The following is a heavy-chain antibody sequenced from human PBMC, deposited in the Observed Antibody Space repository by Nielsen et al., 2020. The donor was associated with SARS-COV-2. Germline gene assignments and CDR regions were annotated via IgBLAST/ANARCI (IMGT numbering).Heavy chain of an antibody. V-gene: IGHV4-4*02. CDR3: ARGDLVVVPSPILGLGPFFYYFYLDV. J-gene: IGHJ6*03. Sequence: SETLSLTCAVSGGSVSSNDWWTWVRQSPGKGLEWIGEVSHSGSINYNPSLKSRVTLSMDKSKRQFSLRLTSVSAADTAVSFCARGDLVVVPSPILGLGPFFYYFYLDVWGKGTTVIVSS. D-gene: IGHD2-2*01. CDR2: VSHSGSI. CDR1: GGSVSSNDW.